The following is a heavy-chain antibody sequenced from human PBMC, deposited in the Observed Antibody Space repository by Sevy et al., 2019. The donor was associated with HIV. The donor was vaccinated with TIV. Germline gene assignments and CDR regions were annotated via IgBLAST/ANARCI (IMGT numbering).Heavy chain of an antibody. J-gene: IGHJ5*02. D-gene: IGHD4-17*01. CDR3: ARGVPYGDYVFGSGANWFDP. V-gene: IGHV4-39*01. Sequence: SETLSLTCTVSGGSISSSSYYWGWIRQPPGKGLEWIGSIYYSGSTYYNPSLKSRVTISVDTSKNQFSLKLSSVTAAGTAVYYCARGVPYGDYVFGSGANWFDPWGQGTLVTVSS. CDR2: IYYSGST. CDR1: GGSISSSSYY.